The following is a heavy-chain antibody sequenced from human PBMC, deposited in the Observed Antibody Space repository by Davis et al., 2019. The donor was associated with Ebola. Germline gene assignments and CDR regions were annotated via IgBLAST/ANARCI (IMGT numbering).Heavy chain of an antibody. Sequence: GESLKISCVTSGFTFTSYSFNWIRQTPGKGLEWIAHINTRGDARVYADSVRGRFTISRDDAANSLSLRMDSLKHEDTAVYYCVRDYLFAFDSWGQGTPVTVSS. CDR1: GFTFTSYS. CDR2: INTRGDAR. D-gene: IGHD3-10*02. J-gene: IGHJ4*02. V-gene: IGHV3-48*02. CDR3: VRDYLFAFDS.